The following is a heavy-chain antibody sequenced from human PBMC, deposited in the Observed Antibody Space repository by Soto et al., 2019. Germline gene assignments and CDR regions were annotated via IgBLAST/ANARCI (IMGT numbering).Heavy chain of an antibody. D-gene: IGHD5-12*01. J-gene: IGHJ4*02. CDR1: GGTFSSYT. CDR2: IIPILDTT. Sequence: SVKVSCKASGGTFSSYTISWVRQAPGQGLEWMGGIIPILDTTNYAQNFQGRVTITADKSTSTAFMELSSLRSEDTAVYYCATSHSGYDYVFHCWGQGPLVTVSS. CDR3: ATSHSGYDYVFHC. V-gene: IGHV1-69*06.